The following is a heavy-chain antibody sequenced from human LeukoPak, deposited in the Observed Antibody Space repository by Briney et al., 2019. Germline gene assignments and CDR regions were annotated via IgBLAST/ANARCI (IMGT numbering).Heavy chain of an antibody. CDR3: SRGDGYNWGYFDL. J-gene: IGHJ2*01. CDR1: GGSISSYY. D-gene: IGHD5-24*01. V-gene: IGHV4-59*08. Sequence: SETLSLTCTVSGGSISSYYWSWIRQPPGKGLEWIGYIYYSGSTNYNPSLKSRVTISVDTSKNQFSLKLSSVTAADTAVYYCSRGDGYNWGYFDLWGRGTLVTVSS. CDR2: IYYSGST.